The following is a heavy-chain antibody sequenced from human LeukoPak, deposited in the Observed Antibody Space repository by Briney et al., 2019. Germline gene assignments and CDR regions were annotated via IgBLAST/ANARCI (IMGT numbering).Heavy chain of an antibody. J-gene: IGHJ3*02. V-gene: IGHV3-48*04. D-gene: IGHD5-18*01. CDR3: ARERGIQLWNRPFDAFDI. Sequence: PGGSLRLSCAASGFTFSSCSMNWVRQAPGKGLEWVSYISSSGSTIYYADSVKGRFTISRDNAKNSLYLQMNSLRAEDTAVYYCARERGIQLWNRPFDAFDIWGQGTMVTVSS. CDR2: ISSSGSTI. CDR1: GFTFSSCS.